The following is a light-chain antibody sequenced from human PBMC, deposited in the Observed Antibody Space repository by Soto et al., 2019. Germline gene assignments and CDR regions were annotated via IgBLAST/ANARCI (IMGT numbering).Light chain of an antibody. J-gene: IGKJ4*01. V-gene: IGKV3-15*01. CDR2: GAS. CDR1: QSVSSN. CDR3: QQYYNCPLA. Sequence: EIVMTQSPATLSVSPGERATLSCRASQSVSSNLAWYQQKPGQAPRLLIYGASTRATGIPARFSGSGSGTEFTLTISSLQSEDFAVFYCQQYYNCPLAFGGGTKVVIK.